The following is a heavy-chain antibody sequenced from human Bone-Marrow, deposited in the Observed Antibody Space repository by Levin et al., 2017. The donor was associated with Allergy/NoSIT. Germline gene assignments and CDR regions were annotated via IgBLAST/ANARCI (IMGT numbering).Heavy chain of an antibody. CDR2: INTNTGNP. CDR1: GYTFTSYA. Sequence: GGSLRLSCKASGYTFTSYAMNWVRQAPGQGLEWMGWINTNTGNPTYAQGFTGRFVFSLDTSVSTAYLQISSLKAEDTAVYYCARSWRYSGYFEGDYWGQGTLVTVSS. V-gene: IGHV7-4-1*02. J-gene: IGHJ4*02. D-gene: IGHD5-12*01. CDR3: ARSWRYSGYFEGDY.